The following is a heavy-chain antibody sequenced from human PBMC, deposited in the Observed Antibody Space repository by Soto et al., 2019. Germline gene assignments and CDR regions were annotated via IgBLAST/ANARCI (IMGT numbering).Heavy chain of an antibody. Sequence: PSETLSLTCAVSGASISSTHCWSWLRQPPGKGLEWIGEIYHSGTTDYNPSLKSRVTISVDKSKNQFSLKMSSVTAADTAVYYCARDLEYYYDGSGQIRYFQHWGQGTLVTVSS. CDR1: GASISSTHC. CDR2: IYHSGTT. J-gene: IGHJ1*01. CDR3: ARDLEYYYDGSGQIRYFQH. D-gene: IGHD3-22*01. V-gene: IGHV4-4*02.